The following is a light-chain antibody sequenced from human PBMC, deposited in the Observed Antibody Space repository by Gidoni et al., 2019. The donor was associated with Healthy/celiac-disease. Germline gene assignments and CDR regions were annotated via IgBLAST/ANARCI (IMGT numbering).Light chain of an antibody. V-gene: IGKV1-5*03. CDR3: QQYGT. CDR1: QIISSW. J-gene: IGKJ1*01. Sequence: DIQMTQSPSTLSASVGDRVTITCRASQIISSWLAWYQQKPGKAPKLLIYKASNLESGVPSRFGGSGTGTEFTLTFSSLQPDDFATYCCQQYGTFGQGTKVEIK. CDR2: KAS.